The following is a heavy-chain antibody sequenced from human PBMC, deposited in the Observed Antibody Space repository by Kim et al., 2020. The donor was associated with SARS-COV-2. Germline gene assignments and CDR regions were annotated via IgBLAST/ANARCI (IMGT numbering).Heavy chain of an antibody. J-gene: IGHJ5*02. V-gene: IGHV1-24*01. D-gene: IGHD4-17*01. CDR2: FDPEDGET. CDR1: GYTLTELS. Sequence: ASVKVSCKVSGYTLTELSMHWVRQAPVKGLEWMGGFDPEDGETIYAQKFQGRVTMTEDTSTDTAYMELSSLRSEVTAMYYCAAGRRYGGNWFDPSGQGTLVTVSS. CDR3: AAGRRYGGNWFDP.